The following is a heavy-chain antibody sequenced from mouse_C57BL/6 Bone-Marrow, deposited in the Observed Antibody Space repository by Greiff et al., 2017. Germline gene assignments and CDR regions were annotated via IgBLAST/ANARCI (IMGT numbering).Heavy chain of an antibody. J-gene: IGHJ4*01. CDR2: INPSSGYT. Sequence: QVQLQQSGAELAKPGASVKLSCKASGYTFTSYWMHWVKQRPGQGLEWIGYINPSSGYTKYNQKFKDKATLTADKSSSTAYMQLSSLTYEDSAVYYCARRTPIYYYGSSYENARDYWGQGTSVTGSS. CDR1: GYTFTSYW. V-gene: IGHV1-7*01. CDR3: ARRTPIYYYGSSYENARDY. D-gene: IGHD1-1*01.